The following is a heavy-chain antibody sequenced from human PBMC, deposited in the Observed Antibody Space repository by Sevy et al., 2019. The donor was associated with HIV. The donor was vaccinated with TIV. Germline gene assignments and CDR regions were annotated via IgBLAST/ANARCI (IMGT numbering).Heavy chain of an antibody. CDR2: IYPGDSDT. Sequence: GESLKISCKGSGYSFTSYWIGWVRQMPGKGLEWMGIIYPGDSDTTYSPSFQGQVTISADKSIITAYLQWSSLKASDIAMYYCARALTGYFGSHYFDYWGQGTLVTVSS. D-gene: IGHD3-9*01. J-gene: IGHJ4*02. CDR3: ARALTGYFGSHYFDY. V-gene: IGHV5-51*01. CDR1: GYSFTSYW.